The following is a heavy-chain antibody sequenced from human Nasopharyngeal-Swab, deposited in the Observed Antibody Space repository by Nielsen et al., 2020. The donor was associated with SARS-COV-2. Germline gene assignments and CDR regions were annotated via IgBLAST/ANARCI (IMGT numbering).Heavy chain of an antibody. CDR2: IKQDGSEK. J-gene: IGHJ4*02. Sequence: GESLKISCAASGFTFSSYWMSWVRQAPGKGLEWVANIKQDGSEKYYVDSVKGRFTISRDNAKNSLYLQMNSLRAEDTAVYYCARAGSSGWHYYFDYWGQGTLVTVSS. V-gene: IGHV3-7*01. CDR3: ARAGSSGWHYYFDY. D-gene: IGHD6-19*01. CDR1: GFTFSSYW.